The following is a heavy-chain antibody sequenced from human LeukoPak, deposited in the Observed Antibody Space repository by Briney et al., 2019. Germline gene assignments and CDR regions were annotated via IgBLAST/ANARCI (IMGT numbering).Heavy chain of an antibody. CDR1: GGSISSSNW. Sequence: SGTLSLTCAVSGGSISSSNWWSWVRQPPGKGLEWIGEIYHSGSTYYNSSLKSRVTISVDKSKNQFSLKLSSVTAADTAVYYCARDRGTAPYYYGMDVWGQGTTVTVSS. D-gene: IGHD5-18*01. J-gene: IGHJ6*02. V-gene: IGHV4-4*02. CDR3: ARDRGTAPYYYGMDV. CDR2: IYHSGST.